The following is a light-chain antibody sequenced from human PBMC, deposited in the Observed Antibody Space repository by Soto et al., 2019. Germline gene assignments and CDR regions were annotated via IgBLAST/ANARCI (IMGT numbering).Light chain of an antibody. CDR2: DTN. V-gene: IGLV7-46*01. Sequence: QAVVTQDPSLTVSPGGPVTLTCGSSTGAVTRGHYTYWIQQKPGQAPRTLIFDTNNKHSWTPARFSGSLLGGKAALTLSGAQPEDEAEYYCLLSSPGTRMVFGGGTKLTVL. CDR1: TGAVTRGHY. J-gene: IGLJ2*01. CDR3: LLSSPGTRMV.